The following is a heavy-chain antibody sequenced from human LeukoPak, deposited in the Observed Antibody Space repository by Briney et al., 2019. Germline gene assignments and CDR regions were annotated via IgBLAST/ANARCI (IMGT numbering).Heavy chain of an antibody. J-gene: IGHJ3*02. Sequence: GGSLRLSCAASGFTFSSYSMNWVRQAPGKGLEWVSSISSSSGYIYYADSVKGRFTISRDNAKNSLYLQMNSLRAEDTAVYYCARDHRFRYYDFWSGSWENAFDIWGQGTMVTVSS. D-gene: IGHD3-3*01. V-gene: IGHV3-21*01. CDR2: ISSSSGYI. CDR1: GFTFSSYS. CDR3: ARDHRFRYYDFWSGSWENAFDI.